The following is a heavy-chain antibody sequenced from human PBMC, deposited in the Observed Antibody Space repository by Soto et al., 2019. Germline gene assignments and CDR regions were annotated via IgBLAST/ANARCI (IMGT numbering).Heavy chain of an antibody. CDR1: GYTFTSYD. CDR2: MNPTSDNT. V-gene: IGHV1-8*01. CDR3: AKDQWSSGLIDY. Sequence: GASVKVSCKASGYTFTSYDINWVRQAPGQGLEWMGWMNPTSDNTDYAQKFQGRVTMTRNTSISTAYMELSSLRSEDTAVYYCAKDQWSSGLIDYWGQGTLVTVSS. D-gene: IGHD6-19*01. J-gene: IGHJ4*02.